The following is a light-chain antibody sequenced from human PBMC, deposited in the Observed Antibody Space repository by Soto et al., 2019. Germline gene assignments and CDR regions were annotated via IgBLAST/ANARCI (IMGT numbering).Light chain of an antibody. CDR3: QQYGTSRT. Sequence: EIVLTQSPGTLSLSPGERATLSCRASQSVTSSYLAWYQQKPGQAPRLLIYGASRRATGIPDRFSGSGSGTDFTLTISRLEPEDFAAYSCQQYGTSRTFGKGTKVDI. CDR2: GAS. V-gene: IGKV3-20*01. J-gene: IGKJ1*01. CDR1: QSVTSSY.